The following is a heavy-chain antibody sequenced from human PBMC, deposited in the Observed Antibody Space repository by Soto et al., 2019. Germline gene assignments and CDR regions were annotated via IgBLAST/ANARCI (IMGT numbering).Heavy chain of an antibody. Sequence: PSETLSLTCTVSGGSINRGDYFWTWIRQPPGKGLEWIAYIYYSGSAYYNPSLKSRVTISIDTSKNQFSLKLSSVIAADTAVYYCARGCSSTTCRYVMDVWGQGTTVTVSS. CDR2: IYYSGSA. CDR3: ARGCSSTTCRYVMDV. J-gene: IGHJ6*02. D-gene: IGHD2-2*01. CDR1: GGSINRGDYF. V-gene: IGHV4-30-4*01.